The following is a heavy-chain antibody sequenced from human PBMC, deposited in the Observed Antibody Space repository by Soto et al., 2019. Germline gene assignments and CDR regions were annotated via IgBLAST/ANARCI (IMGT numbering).Heavy chain of an antibody. CDR3: AKARDGWLQSVGPNFGP. V-gene: IGHV3-23*01. Sequence: QPGGSLRVSCAASGFTFSSYAMSWVRQAPGKGLEWVSAISGSGGSTYYADSVKGRFTISRDNSKNTLYLQMNSLRAEDTAVYYCAKARDGWLQSVGPNFGPWGQGTLVTVSS. CDR1: GFTFSSYA. J-gene: IGHJ5*02. D-gene: IGHD5-12*01. CDR2: ISGSGGST.